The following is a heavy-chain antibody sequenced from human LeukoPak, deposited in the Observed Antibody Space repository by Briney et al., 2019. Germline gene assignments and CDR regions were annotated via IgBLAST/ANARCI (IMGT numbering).Heavy chain of an antibody. Sequence: QPGRSLRLSCAASGFTFSSYAMHWVRQAPGKGLEYVSAISSNGGSTYYANSVKGRFTISRDNSKNTLYLQMGSLRAEDMAVYYCARDYGPGGIHNWFDPWGQGTLVTVSS. CDR3: ARDYGPGGIHNWFDP. J-gene: IGHJ5*02. D-gene: IGHD3-10*01. CDR2: ISSNGGST. CDR1: GFTFSSYA. V-gene: IGHV3-64*01.